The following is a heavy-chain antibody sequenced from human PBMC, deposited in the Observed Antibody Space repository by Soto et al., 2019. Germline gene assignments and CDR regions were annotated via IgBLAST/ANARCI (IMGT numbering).Heavy chain of an antibody. CDR3: AREDSSGWSY. Sequence: SETLSLTCTVSHGSIGSYYWRWIRQPPGRGLEWIGCIYFSGSTNYNPSLKSRVIISLDTSKNQFSLKLRSVTAADTAVYYCAREDSSGWSYWGQGSLVT. CDR1: HGSIGSYY. V-gene: IGHV4-59*01. CDR2: IYFSGST. D-gene: IGHD6-19*01. J-gene: IGHJ4*02.